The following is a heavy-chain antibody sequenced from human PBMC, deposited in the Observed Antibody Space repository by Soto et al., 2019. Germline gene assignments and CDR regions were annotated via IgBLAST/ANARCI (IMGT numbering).Heavy chain of an antibody. D-gene: IGHD3-10*01. CDR1: GGSFSGYY. CDR2: INHSGST. Sequence: QVQLQQWGAGLLKPSETLSLTCAVYGGSFSGYYWSWIRQPPGKGLEWIGEINHSGSTNYNPSLKSRVTISVDMSKNQFSLKLSSVTAADTAVYYCARGVYYYGSGSYYNLGWFDPWGQGTLVTVSS. J-gene: IGHJ5*02. V-gene: IGHV4-34*01. CDR3: ARGVYYYGSGSYYNLGWFDP.